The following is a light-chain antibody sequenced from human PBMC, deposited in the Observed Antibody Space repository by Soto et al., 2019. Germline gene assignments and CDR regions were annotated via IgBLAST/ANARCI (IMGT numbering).Light chain of an antibody. V-gene: IGLV2-14*03. J-gene: IGLJ2*01. CDR1: SSDVGGYHY. Sequence: HSVLTQPASVSGSPGQSITLSCTGSSSDVGGYHYVSWYQQHPGKTPQLMIYDVSNRPSGVSTRFSGSRSGNTASLTISGLQAEDEADYYCSSYTDNTPLVFGGGTKLTVL. CDR3: SSYTDNTPLV. CDR2: DVS.